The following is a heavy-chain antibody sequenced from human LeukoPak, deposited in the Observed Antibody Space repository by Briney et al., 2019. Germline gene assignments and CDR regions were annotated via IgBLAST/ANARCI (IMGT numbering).Heavy chain of an antibody. J-gene: IGHJ5*02. CDR2: MNPKSGKT. CDR3: AREVHFWFDP. V-gene: IGHV1-8*01. Sequence: GASVKVSCNASGYTFSNYDINWVRQASGQGLEWMGWMNPKSGKTGYTLKFQGRVSMTRNTSISTAYMELSGLRYEDTAVYYCAREVHFWFDPWGQGTLVTVSS. CDR1: GYTFSNYD.